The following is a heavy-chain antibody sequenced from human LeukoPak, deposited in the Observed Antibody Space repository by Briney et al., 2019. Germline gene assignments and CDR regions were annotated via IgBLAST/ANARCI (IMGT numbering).Heavy chain of an antibody. D-gene: IGHD3-22*01. CDR1: GFTVSINS. V-gene: IGHV3-23*01. CDR2: ISGSGGST. J-gene: IGHJ2*01. CDR3: AKAPSGTMIVVVITNWYFDL. Sequence: GGSLRLSCTVSGFTVSINSMSWVRQAPGKGLEWVSAISGSGGSTYYADSVKGRFTISRDNSKNTLYLQMNSLRAEDTAVYYCAKAPSGTMIVVVITNWYFDLWGRGTLVTVSS.